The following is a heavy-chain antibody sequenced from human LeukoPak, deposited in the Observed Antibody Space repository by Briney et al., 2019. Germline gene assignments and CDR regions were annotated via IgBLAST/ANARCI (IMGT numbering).Heavy chain of an antibody. CDR3: ARGLRAIFF. CDR1: GGSFRGYY. J-gene: IGHJ4*02. Sequence: PSETLSLTCAVYGGSFRGYYWSWIRQPPGKGLEWIGEINHSGSTNYNPSLKSRVTISVDTSKNQFSLKLSSVTAADTAVYYCARGLRAIFFWGQGTLVTVSS. V-gene: IGHV4-34*01. D-gene: IGHD3-3*01. CDR2: INHSGST.